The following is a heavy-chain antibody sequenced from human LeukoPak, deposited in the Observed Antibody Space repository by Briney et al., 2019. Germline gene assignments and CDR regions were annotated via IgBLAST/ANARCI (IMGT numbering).Heavy chain of an antibody. V-gene: IGHV4-39*01. CDR3: ARHRWYYDFWSGYTDLNWFDP. D-gene: IGHD3-3*01. CDR1: GGSISGSSYY. CDR2: IYYSGST. Sequence: PSETLSLTCTVSGGSISGSSYYWGWIRQPPGKGLEWIGSIYYSGSTYYNPSLKSRVTISVDTSKNQFSLKLSSVTAADTAVYYCARHRWYYDFWSGYTDLNWFDPWGQGTLVTVSS. J-gene: IGHJ5*02.